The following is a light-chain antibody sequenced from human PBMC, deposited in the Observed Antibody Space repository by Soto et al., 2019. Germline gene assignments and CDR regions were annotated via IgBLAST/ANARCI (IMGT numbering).Light chain of an antibody. CDR3: LRYYGGAPV. V-gene: IGLV7-43*01. J-gene: IGLJ3*02. CDR1: TGAVTSGYY. Sequence: QAVVTQEPSLTVSPGGTVTLTCASSTGAVTSGYYPNWFQQKPGQAPTALIYSTSNKHSWTPARFSGSLLGGKAALTLSGVQPEDEAEYYCLRYYGGAPVFGEGTKLTVL. CDR2: STS.